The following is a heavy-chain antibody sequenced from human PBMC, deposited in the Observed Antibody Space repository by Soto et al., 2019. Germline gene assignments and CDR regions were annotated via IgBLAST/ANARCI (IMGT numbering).Heavy chain of an antibody. Sequence: QVQLVESGGGVVQPGRSLRLSCAASGFTFSTYGMHWVRQAPGKGLEWVALISYDANDKSYADSVKGRFTISKDNSKNTLYLQMNSLRPEDTAVYFCTAERGAYYLRSFDYWGQGTLVTVSS. CDR1: GFTFSTYG. D-gene: IGHD3-3*01. J-gene: IGHJ4*02. CDR2: ISYDANDK. CDR3: TAERGAYYLRSFDY. V-gene: IGHV3-30*03.